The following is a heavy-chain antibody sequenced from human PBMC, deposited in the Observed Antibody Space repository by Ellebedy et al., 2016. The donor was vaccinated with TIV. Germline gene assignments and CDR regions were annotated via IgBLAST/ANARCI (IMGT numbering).Heavy chain of an antibody. CDR1: GFTFSSHD. V-gene: IGHV3-48*02. CDR2: ISTTSATT. Sequence: GGSLRLXXAASGFTFSSHDMHWVRQAPGKGLEWVSYISTTSATTYYADSVKGRFTISRDNAKNSLYLQVNSLRDDDTAVYYCARDGNRYFDWLLPDSYNYTMDVWGRGTTVTVSS. CDR3: ARDGNRYFDWLLPDSYNYTMDV. D-gene: IGHD3-9*01. J-gene: IGHJ6*02.